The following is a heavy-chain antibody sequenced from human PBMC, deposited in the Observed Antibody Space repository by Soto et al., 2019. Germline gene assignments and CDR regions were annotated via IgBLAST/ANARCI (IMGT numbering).Heavy chain of an antibody. CDR1: GFTFTTFT. D-gene: IGHD3-22*01. V-gene: IGHV3-21*01. CDR2: ISSDSRHI. J-gene: IGHJ3*02. CDR3: AREPGIYDGSGNYYSESFDI. Sequence: PGGSLRLSCAVSGFTFTTFTMSWVRQAPGKGLEWVSSISSDSRHIYYRDSVRGRFTISRDSAEKSVFLQMSSLRVEDTAVYYCAREPGIYDGSGNYYSESFDIWGQGTMVTVSS.